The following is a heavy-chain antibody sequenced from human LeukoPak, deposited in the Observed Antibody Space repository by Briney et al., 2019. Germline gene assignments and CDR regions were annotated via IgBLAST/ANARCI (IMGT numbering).Heavy chain of an antibody. J-gene: IGHJ4*02. V-gene: IGHV5-51*01. CDR2: IYPGDSDT. D-gene: IGHD3-3*01. Sequence: GESLKISCKGSGCTFSSYWIGWVRQMPGKGLEWMGFIYPGDSDTRYSPSLQGQVTISVDTSIGTAYLQWSSLKASDTAIYYCARQNDFRLDYWGQGTLVTVSS. CDR3: ARQNDFRLDY. CDR1: GCTFSSYW.